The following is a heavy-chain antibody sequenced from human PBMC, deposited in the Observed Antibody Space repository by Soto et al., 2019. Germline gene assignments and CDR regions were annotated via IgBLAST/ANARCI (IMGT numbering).Heavy chain of an antibody. CDR2: INCRSGGT. D-gene: IGHD3-22*01. J-gene: IGHJ4*02. Sequence: ASVKVSCKTSGYVFTGYYLHWVRQAPGQGLEWMGWINCRSGGTTYTQKFQGRVTLTMDTSTSTAYMELSSLISDDTALYYCMRGASARDSSGYPYYFDHWGQGTLVTVSS. V-gene: IGHV1-2*02. CDR1: GYVFTGYY. CDR3: MRGASARDSSGYPYYFDH.